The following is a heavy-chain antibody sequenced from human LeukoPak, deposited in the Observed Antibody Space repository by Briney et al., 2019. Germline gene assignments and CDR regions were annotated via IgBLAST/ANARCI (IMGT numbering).Heavy chain of an antibody. V-gene: IGHV3-11*01. CDR3: ARDGKAVAADFDY. D-gene: IGHD6-19*01. J-gene: IGHJ4*02. CDR1: GFTFSDYY. Sequence: WGSLRLSCAASGFTFSDYYMSWISQAPGKGLEWVSYISSRGSSIYYADSLKGRFTISRDNAKNSLYLQMNSLRPEDTAVYYCARDGKAVAADFDYWGQGTLVTVSS. CDR2: ISSRGSSI.